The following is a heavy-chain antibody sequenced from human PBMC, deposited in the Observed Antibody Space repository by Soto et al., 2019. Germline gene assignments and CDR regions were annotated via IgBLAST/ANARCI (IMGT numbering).Heavy chain of an antibody. V-gene: IGHV3-33*01. D-gene: IGHD3-3*01. Sequence: HPGGPLRLSCAASGFTFSSYGMHWVRQAPGKGLEWVAVIWYDGSNKYCADSVKGRFTISRDNSKNTLYLQMNSLRAEDTAVYYCARDHEVLRFLEWLPSSYGMDVWGQGTTVTVSS. CDR1: GFTFSSYG. CDR3: ARDHEVLRFLEWLPSSYGMDV. CDR2: IWYDGSNK. J-gene: IGHJ6*02.